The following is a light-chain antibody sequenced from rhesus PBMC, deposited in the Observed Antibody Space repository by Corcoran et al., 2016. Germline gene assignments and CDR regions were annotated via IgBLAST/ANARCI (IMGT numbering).Light chain of an antibody. V-gene: IGKV1-25*01. CDR1: QGISSY. Sequence: DIQMTQSPSSLAASVGDTVTITCRASQGISSYLAWYQQKPGKAPKLLIYKASTLQSGVPSRVSGSGSGTDFTMTISSRQPEDFATYYCQLHISYPLTFGGGTKVEIK. J-gene: IGKJ4*01. CDR2: KAS. CDR3: QLHISYPLT.